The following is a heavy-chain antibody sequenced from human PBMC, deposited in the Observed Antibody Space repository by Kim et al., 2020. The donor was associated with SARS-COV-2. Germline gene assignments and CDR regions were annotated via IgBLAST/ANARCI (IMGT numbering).Heavy chain of an antibody. Sequence: GGSLRLSCAASGFTFSTNWMTWVRQAPGKGLEWVANIKSDGTEKYYVDSVKGRFTISRDNAKNSLYLEMNNLKVEDTAVFYCASGGGFILGVYWGQGTLV. V-gene: IGHV3-7*01. CDR3: ASGGGFILGVY. J-gene: IGHJ4*02. CDR2: IKSDGTEK. CDR1: GFTFSTNW. D-gene: IGHD3-16*01.